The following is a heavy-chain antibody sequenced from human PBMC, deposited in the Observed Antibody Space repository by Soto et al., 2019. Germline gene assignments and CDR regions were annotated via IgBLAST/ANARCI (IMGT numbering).Heavy chain of an antibody. Sequence: ASVKVSCKASGYTFTSYGISWVRQAPGQGLEWMGWISAYNGNTNYAQKLQGRVTMTTDTSTSTAYMELRSLRSDDTAVYYCARDWVIPNILLWFGEPRFDYWGQGTLVTVSS. CDR1: GYTFTSYG. J-gene: IGHJ4*02. CDR3: ARDWVIPNILLWFGEPRFDY. CDR2: ISAYNGNT. V-gene: IGHV1-18*01. D-gene: IGHD3-10*01.